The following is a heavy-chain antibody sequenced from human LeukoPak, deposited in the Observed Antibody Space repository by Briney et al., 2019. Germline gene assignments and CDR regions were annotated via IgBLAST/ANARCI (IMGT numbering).Heavy chain of an antibody. V-gene: IGHV4-34*01. D-gene: IGHD3-10*01. CDR2: INHSGST. J-gene: IGHJ4*02. CDR1: GGSFSGYY. CDR3: ARGLLLWFGDGYYFDY. Sequence: PSETLSLTCAVYGGSFSGYYWSWIRQPPGKGLEWIGEINHSGSTNYNPSLKSRVTISVDTSKNQFSLKLGSVTAADTAVYYCARGLLLWFGDGYYFDYWGQGTLVTVSS.